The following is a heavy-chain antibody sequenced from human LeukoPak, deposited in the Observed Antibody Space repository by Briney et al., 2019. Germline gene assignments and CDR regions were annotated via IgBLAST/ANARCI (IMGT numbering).Heavy chain of an antibody. CDR2: IKQDGSQK. CDR1: GFPFSSYW. CDR3: TCPSAAGPN. Sequence: GGSLRLSCAASGFPFSSYWMSWVRQAPGKGLEWVANIKQDGSQKYYVDSVKGRFTISRDNAKNSLYLQMNSLRAEDTAMYYCTCPSAAGPNWGQGTLVTVSS. D-gene: IGHD6-13*01. J-gene: IGHJ4*02. V-gene: IGHV3-7*03.